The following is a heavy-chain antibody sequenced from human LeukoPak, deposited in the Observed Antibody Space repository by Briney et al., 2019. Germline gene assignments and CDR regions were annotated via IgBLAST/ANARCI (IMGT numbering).Heavy chain of an antibody. Sequence: PGGSLRLSCAVSGFTFSSFPFPWVRQAPGKGLEWVAAISTDGSYKYHGDSVKGRFTISRDNPMNTLYLQMNGLRPDDTAVYYFARSLIPGRWYFDLWGRGTLVTVSS. CDR1: GFTFSSFP. CDR3: ARSLIPGRWYFDL. J-gene: IGHJ2*01. D-gene: IGHD3-16*01. V-gene: IGHV3-30*04. CDR2: ISTDGSYK.